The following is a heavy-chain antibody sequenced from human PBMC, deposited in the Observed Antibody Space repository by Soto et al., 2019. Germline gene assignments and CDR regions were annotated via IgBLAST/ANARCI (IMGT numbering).Heavy chain of an antibody. CDR3: ARRTVNIRTFYSGLTTLYIDS. D-gene: IGHD3-22*01. J-gene: IGHJ4*02. CDR1: GDSTSRSDYY. V-gene: IGHV4-39*01. Sequence: SGTLSLTCAVAGDSTSRSDYYWGWIRQPPGKGLEGIGSIYYSGSTYYNPSLQSRVAISVDTSKNQFSLKLKSVTAADTAIYYCARRTVNIRTFYSGLTTLYIDSRPQGAPLSLSS. CDR2: IYYSGST.